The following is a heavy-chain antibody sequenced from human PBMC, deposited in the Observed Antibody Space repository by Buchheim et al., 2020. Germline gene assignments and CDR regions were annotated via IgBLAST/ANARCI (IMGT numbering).Heavy chain of an antibody. J-gene: IGHJ6*03. CDR3: AKSYCSGGSCYYMDV. Sequence: QVQLVESGGGVVQPGRSLRLSCAASGFTFSSYGMHWVRQAPSKGLEWVAVISYDGSNKYYADSVKGRFTISRDNSKNTLYLQMNSLRAEDTAVYYCAKSYCSGGSCYYMDVWGKGTT. CDR2: ISYDGSNK. D-gene: IGHD2-15*01. CDR1: GFTFSSYG. V-gene: IGHV3-30*18.